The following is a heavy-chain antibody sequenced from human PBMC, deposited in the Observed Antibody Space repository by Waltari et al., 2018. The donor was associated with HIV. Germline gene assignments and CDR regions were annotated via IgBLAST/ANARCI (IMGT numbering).Heavy chain of an antibody. Sequence: EVQLVESGGGLVQPGGSLRLCCAATGFTFSSYWMTWVGQAPGKGLEWVANIKQDGSEKYYADSVKGRFTISRDNAKNSLYLQMNSLRAEDTAVYYCASLYCSGGSCYDYWGQGTLVTVSS. CDR1: GFTFSSYW. V-gene: IGHV3-7*01. CDR2: IKQDGSEK. CDR3: ASLYCSGGSCYDY. D-gene: IGHD2-15*01. J-gene: IGHJ4*02.